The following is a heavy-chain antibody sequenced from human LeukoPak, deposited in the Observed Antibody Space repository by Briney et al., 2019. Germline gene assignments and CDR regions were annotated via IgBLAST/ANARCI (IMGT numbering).Heavy chain of an antibody. V-gene: IGHV4-59*01. CDR2: IYYXXXX. CDR1: GGSISSYY. Sequence: SETLSLTCTVSGGSISSYYXXXXXXXXXXXXXWIGYIYYXXXXXXXXSLXXXXXXXVDTXXXXFSLKLSSVTAADTAVYYCARTVRYFDLWGRGTLVTVSS. J-gene: IGHJ2*01. CDR3: ARTVRYFDL.